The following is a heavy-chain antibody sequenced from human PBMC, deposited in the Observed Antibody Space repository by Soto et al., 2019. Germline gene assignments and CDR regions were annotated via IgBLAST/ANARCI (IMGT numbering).Heavy chain of an antibody. J-gene: IGHJ5*02. Sequence: QVQLVQSGGGLVKPGGSLRLSCEASGFTFNSSYMSWIRQAPGKGLEWVSYISSSGVSMYYADSVKGRFTISRDNANNSLYLQMNSLRVEDTAVYYCARGGFNYASWGQATLVTVSP. CDR3: ARGGFNYAS. CDR2: ISSSGVSM. V-gene: IGHV3-11*01. CDR1: GFTFNSSY. D-gene: IGHD3-16*01.